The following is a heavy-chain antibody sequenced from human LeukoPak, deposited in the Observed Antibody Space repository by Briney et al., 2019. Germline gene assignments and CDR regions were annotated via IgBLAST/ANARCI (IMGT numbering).Heavy chain of an antibody. CDR1: GGSISSGSYY. J-gene: IGHJ4*02. Sequence: KPSETLSLTCTVSGGSISSGSYYWSWIRQPPGKGLEWIGEINHSGSTNYNPSLKSRVTISVDTSKNQFSLKLSSVTAADTAVYYCAEIAAATRIDYWGQGTLVTVSS. CDR3: AEIAAATRIDY. CDR2: INHSGST. D-gene: IGHD6-13*01. V-gene: IGHV4-39*07.